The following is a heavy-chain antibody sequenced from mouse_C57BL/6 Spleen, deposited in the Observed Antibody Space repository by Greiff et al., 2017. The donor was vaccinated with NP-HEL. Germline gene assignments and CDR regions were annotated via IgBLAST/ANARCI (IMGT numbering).Heavy chain of an antibody. D-gene: IGHD2-4*01. CDR2: IGPGSGST. V-gene: IGHV1-77*01. CDR1: GYTFTDYY. Sequence: QVQLQQSGAELVKPGASVKISCKASGYTFTDYYINWVKQRPGQGLEWIGKIGPGSGSTYYNEKFKGKATLTADKSSSTAYMQLSSLTSADSAVYFCARSDDYDPLYYYAMDYWGQGTSVTVSS. J-gene: IGHJ4*01. CDR3: ARSDDYDPLYYYAMDY.